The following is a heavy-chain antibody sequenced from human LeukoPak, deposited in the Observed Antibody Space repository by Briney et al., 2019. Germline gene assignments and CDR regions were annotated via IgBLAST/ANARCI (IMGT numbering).Heavy chain of an antibody. CDR3: AKVASRVAVAGDGRVDY. D-gene: IGHD6-19*01. Sequence: GGSLRLSCAASGFTFSSYALSWVRQAPGKGLEWVSAISGSGGSTYYADSVKGRFTISRDNSKNTLYLQMNSLRAEDTAVYYCAKVASRVAVAGDGRVDYWGQGTLVTVSS. CDR1: GFTFSSYA. CDR2: ISGSGGST. V-gene: IGHV3-23*01. J-gene: IGHJ4*02.